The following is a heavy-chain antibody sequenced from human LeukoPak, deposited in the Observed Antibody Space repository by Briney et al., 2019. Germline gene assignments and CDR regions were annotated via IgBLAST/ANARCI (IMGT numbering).Heavy chain of an antibody. CDR2: INPNSGGT. D-gene: IGHD3-10*01. CDR1: GYTFTGYY. CDR3: ARSEVFAMVRGGLPMDV. V-gene: IGHV1-2*02. Sequence: WASVKVSCKASGYTFTGYYMHWVRQAPGQGLEWMGWINPNSGGTNYAQKFQGRVTMNRDTSISTAYMELSRLRSDDTAVYYCARSEVFAMVRGGLPMDVWGKGTTVTVSS. J-gene: IGHJ6*04.